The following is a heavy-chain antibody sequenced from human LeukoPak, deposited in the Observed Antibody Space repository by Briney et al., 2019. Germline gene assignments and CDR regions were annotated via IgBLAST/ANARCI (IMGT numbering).Heavy chain of an antibody. CDR3: ARAGYTYDHDY. D-gene: IGHD5-18*01. Sequence: PSETLSLTCTVSGRSISSYYWSWVRQPPGKGLEWIGYISYSGTNNYNPSLKSRVTMSVGTSKNQFSLEPRSTNAADTAVYYCARAGYTYDHDYWGQGSLVTVSS. CDR1: GRSISSYY. V-gene: IGHV4-59*01. J-gene: IGHJ4*02. CDR2: ISYSGTN.